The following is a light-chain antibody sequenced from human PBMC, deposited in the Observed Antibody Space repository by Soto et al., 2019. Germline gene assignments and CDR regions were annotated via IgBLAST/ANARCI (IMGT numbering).Light chain of an antibody. V-gene: IGKV1-5*03. J-gene: IGKJ1*01. CDR3: QQYNSYSRT. Sequence: DIQMTQSPSTLSASVGDRVTITCRASQSISSWLAWYQQKPGKVPKLLIYKASSLESGVPSRFSGSGSGTEFTLTISILQPDDFATYYCQQYNSYSRTFGQGTKVEIK. CDR1: QSISSW. CDR2: KAS.